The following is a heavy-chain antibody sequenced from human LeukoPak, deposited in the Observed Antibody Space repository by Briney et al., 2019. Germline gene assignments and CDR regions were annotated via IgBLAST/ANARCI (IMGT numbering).Heavy chain of an antibody. J-gene: IGHJ3*02. CDR3: ASLAYCGGDCYSTDAFDI. Sequence: SETLSLTCTVSGGSISSGDYYWSWIRQPAGKGLEWIGRIYTSGSTNYNPSFKSRVTMSVDTSKNQFSLKLSSVTAADTAVYYCASLAYCGGDCYSTDAFDIWGQGTMVTVSS. V-gene: IGHV4-61*02. CDR2: IYTSGST. CDR1: GGSISSGDYY. D-gene: IGHD2-21*02.